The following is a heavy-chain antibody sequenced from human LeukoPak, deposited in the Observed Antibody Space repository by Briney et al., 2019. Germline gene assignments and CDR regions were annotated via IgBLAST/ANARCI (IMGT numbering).Heavy chain of an antibody. D-gene: IGHD1-26*01. CDR2: IYTSGST. J-gene: IGHJ4*02. V-gene: IGHV4-4*07. CDR1: VGSISSYY. Sequence: SETLSLTCTVSVGSISSYYWSWIRQPAGKGLEWIGRIYTSGSTNYNPSLKSRVTMSIDTSKNHFSLKLSSVTAADTAVYYCARDMSYAFFDYCGQGTLVTVSS. CDR3: ARDMSYAFFDY.